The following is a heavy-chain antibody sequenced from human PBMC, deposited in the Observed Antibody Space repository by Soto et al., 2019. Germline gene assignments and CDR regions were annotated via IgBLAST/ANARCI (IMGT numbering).Heavy chain of an antibody. CDR1: GGSISSGGYY. CDR3: AREIGSSWHTPL. Sequence: SETLSLTCTVSGGSISSGGYYWSWIRQHPGKGLEWIGYIYYSGSTYYNPSLKSRVTISVDTSKNQFSLKLSSVTAADTAVYYCAREIGSSWHTPLWGQGTLVTVSS. J-gene: IGHJ4*02. V-gene: IGHV4-31*03. D-gene: IGHD6-13*01. CDR2: IYYSGST.